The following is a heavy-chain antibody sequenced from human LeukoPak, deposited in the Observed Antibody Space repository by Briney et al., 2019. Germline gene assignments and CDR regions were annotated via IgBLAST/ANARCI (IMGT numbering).Heavy chain of an antibody. Sequence: GESLKISCKGSGYSFTSYWIGWVRQMPGKGLEWMGIIYPGDSDTRYSPSFQGQVTISADKSISTAYLQWSSLKASYTAMYYCARAYRRGWYPYYFDYWGQGTLVTVSS. CDR3: ARAYRRGWYPYYFDY. J-gene: IGHJ4*02. V-gene: IGHV5-51*01. D-gene: IGHD6-19*01. CDR1: GYSFTSYW. CDR2: IYPGDSDT.